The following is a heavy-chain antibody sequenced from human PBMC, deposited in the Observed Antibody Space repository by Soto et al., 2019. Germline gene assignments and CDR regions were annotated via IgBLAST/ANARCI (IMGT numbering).Heavy chain of an antibody. D-gene: IGHD1-1*01. Sequence: QVQLQESGPGLVKPSGTLSLTCAVSGGSISSSNWWSWVRQPPGKGLEWIGEIYHSGSTNYNPSRKRRVTISGDKAKTRGTRKRSAVTAADTAGYYGAGVEGKGAKPTTHIFEYWGQGTVVTASS. CDR2: IYHSGST. CDR3: AGVEGKGAKPTTHIFEY. CDR1: GGSISSSNW. V-gene: IGHV4-4*02. J-gene: IGHJ4*02.